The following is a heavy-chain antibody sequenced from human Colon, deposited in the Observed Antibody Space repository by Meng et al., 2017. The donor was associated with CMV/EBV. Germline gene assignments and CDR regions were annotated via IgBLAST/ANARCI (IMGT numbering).Heavy chain of an antibody. CDR2: ISYDGSNK. V-gene: IGHV3-30*04. D-gene: IGHD3/OR15-3a*01. CDR3: ARASYDFWTEFDY. J-gene: IGHJ4*02. CDR1: GFTFSSYA. Sequence: CAASGFTFSSYAMHWVRQAPGKGLEWVAVISYDGSNKYYADSVKGRFTISRDNSKNTLYLQMNSPRAEDTAVYYCARASYDFWTEFDYWGQGTLVTVSS.